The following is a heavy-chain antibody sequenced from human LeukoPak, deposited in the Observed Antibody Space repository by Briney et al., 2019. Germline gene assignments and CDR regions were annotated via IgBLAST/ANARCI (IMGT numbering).Heavy chain of an antibody. CDR2: IYPGDSDT. CDR1: GYSFTNYC. V-gene: IGHV5-51*01. D-gene: IGHD6-19*01. J-gene: IGHJ4*02. CDR3: ARHVPSGVAGSFDY. Sequence: GEALMTSCKACGYSFTNYCIGWVRQMPPKGLEWMGIIYPGDSDTRYNPSLQGQVTISADKSIGTAPLKWSTLTASDTAMYYCARHVPSGVAGSFDYWGQGTLVTVSS.